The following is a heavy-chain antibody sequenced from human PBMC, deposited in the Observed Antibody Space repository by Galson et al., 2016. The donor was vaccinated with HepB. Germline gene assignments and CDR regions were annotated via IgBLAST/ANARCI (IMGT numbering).Heavy chain of an antibody. CDR1: GASIGSGNYY. CDR2: FYPTGTT. V-gene: IGHV4-61*02. Sequence: TLSLTWAVSGASIGSGNYYWTWIRQPAGKGLEWIGRFYPTGTTDYNPSLKSRLTISADTSKNQFSLRLRSVTAADTAMYHCARGRGDCTGSSCYVFDYWGQGVRVLVSS. D-gene: IGHD2-15*01. CDR3: ARGRGDCTGSSCYVFDY. J-gene: IGHJ4*02.